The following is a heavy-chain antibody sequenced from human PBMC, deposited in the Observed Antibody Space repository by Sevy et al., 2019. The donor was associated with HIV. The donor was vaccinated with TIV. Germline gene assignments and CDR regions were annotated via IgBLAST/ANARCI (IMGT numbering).Heavy chain of an antibody. D-gene: IGHD6-13*01. V-gene: IGHV1-3*01. CDR3: ARLTRDGAAGTGYYYYGMDV. J-gene: IGHJ6*02. CDR2: INAGNGNT. Sequence: ASVKVSCKASGYTFTSYAMHWVRQAPGQRLEWMGWINAGNGNTKYSQKFQGRVTITRDTSASTAYMKVSSLRSEDTAVYYCARLTRDGAAGTGYYYYGMDVWGQGTTVTVSS. CDR1: GYTFTSYA.